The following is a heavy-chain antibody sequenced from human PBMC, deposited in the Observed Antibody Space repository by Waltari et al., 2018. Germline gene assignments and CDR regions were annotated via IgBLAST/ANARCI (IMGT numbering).Heavy chain of an antibody. CDR3: VSGGWGFYFDY. Sequence: EVQLVESGGGLVKPGGSLRLSCGASGFSFSSYSMNWVRQAPGKGLGWGSSISSSTTYIHYADSVKGRFTISRDNAKNSLYLQMNSLRVEDTAVYYCVSGGWGFYFDYWGQGTVVTVSS. D-gene: IGHD7-27*01. CDR1: GFSFSSYS. V-gene: IGHV3-21*01. J-gene: IGHJ4*02. CDR2: ISSSTTYI.